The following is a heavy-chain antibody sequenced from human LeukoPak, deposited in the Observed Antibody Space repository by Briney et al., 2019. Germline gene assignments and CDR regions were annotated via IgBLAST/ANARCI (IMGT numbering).Heavy chain of an antibody. CDR1: GFTFSSCG. CDR2: IGPTGTDR. J-gene: IGHJ4*02. D-gene: IGHD1-14*01. V-gene: IGHV3-21*01. Sequence: WGSLRLSCAASGFTFSSCGFNWVRQAPGKGLEWVSSIGPTGTDRYYADSVRGRFTISRDNAKNSMYLQMDGLRDEDTAVYYCATETIGRHYDYWGQGTLLTVSS. CDR3: ATETIGRHYDY.